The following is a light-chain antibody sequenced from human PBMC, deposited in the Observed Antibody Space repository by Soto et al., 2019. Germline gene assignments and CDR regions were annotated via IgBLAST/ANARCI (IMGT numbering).Light chain of an antibody. CDR3: QQRSNWPGLT. Sequence: DIVLTQSPATLSLSPGERATLSCRASQSVSTYLAWYQQKPGQAPRLLIYDASNRAPGIPARFSGSGSGTDFTLTISSLEPEDFAVYYCQQRSNWPGLTFGGGTKVEIK. CDR1: QSVSTY. J-gene: IGKJ4*01. CDR2: DAS. V-gene: IGKV3-11*01.